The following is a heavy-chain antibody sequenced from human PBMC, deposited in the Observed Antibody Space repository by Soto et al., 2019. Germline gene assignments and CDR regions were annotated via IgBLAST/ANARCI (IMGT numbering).Heavy chain of an antibody. CDR1: GFTFSSYA. V-gene: IGHV3-64D*06. CDR2: ISSNGGST. Sequence: PGGSLRLSCSASGFTFSSYAMHWVRQAPGKGLEYVSAISSNGGSTYYADSVKGRFNISRDNSKNTLYLQMSSLRAEDTAVYYCVNGIRHGGRNYWGQGTLVTVSS. D-gene: IGHD2-15*01. J-gene: IGHJ4*02. CDR3: VNGIRHGGRNY.